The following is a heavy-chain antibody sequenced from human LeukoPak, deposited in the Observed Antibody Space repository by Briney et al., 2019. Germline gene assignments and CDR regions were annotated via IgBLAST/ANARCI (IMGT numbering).Heavy chain of an antibody. CDR1: GFTFSSYA. CDR2: ISGSGGST. V-gene: IGHV3-23*01. D-gene: IGHD1-26*01. J-gene: IGHJ4*02. CDR3: AKGRFRVGATHPTDY. Sequence: PGGSLRLSCAASGFTFSSYAMSWVRQAPGKGLEWVSAISGSGGSTYYADSVKGRFTISRDNSKYTLYLQMNSLRAEDTAVYYCAKGRFRVGATHPTDYWGQGTLVTVSS.